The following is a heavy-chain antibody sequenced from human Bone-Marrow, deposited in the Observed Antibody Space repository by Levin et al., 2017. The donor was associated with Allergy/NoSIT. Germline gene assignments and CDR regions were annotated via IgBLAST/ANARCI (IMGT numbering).Heavy chain of an antibody. J-gene: IGHJ5*02. Sequence: SCAVYGGSFSGYYWSWIRQPPGKGLEWIGEINHSGSTNYNPSLKSRVTISVDTSKNQFSLKLSSVTAADTAVYYCARGLPGERSGWSRGWFDPWGQGTLVTVSS. D-gene: IGHD6-19*01. CDR1: GGSFSGYY. CDR2: INHSGST. V-gene: IGHV4-34*01. CDR3: ARGLPGERSGWSRGWFDP.